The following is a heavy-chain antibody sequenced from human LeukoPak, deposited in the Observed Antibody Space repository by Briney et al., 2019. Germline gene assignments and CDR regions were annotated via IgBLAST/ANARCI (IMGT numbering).Heavy chain of an antibody. CDR3: ARDKWRVVPAVYYYYYYMDV. CDR1: GYTFTGYY. Sequence: ASVKVSCKASGYTFTGYYMHWVRQAPGQGLEWMGWINPNSGGTNYAQKFQGRATMTRDTSISTAYMELSRLRSDDTAVYYCARDKWRVVPAVYYYYYYMDVWGKGTTVTVSS. D-gene: IGHD2-2*01. J-gene: IGHJ6*03. V-gene: IGHV1-2*02. CDR2: INPNSGGT.